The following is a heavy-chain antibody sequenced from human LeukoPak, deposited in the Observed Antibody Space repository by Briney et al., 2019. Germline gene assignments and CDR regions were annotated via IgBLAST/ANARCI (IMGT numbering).Heavy chain of an antibody. CDR1: GFTFSSYE. D-gene: IGHD1-20*01. CDR3: ASGHNFLDY. J-gene: IGHJ4*02. CDR2: ISGTGTSI. Sequence: GGSLTLLCAASGFTFSSYEMNWVRQAPGKGLEWVSFISGTGTSIYYADSVKGRFTISRDNAKNSLYLQMNSLRAEDTAVYYCASGHNFLDYWGEGPPVTVSS. V-gene: IGHV3-48*03.